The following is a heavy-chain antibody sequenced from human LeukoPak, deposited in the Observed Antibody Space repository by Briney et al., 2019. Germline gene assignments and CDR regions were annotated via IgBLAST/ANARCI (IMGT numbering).Heavy chain of an antibody. D-gene: IGHD2-2*01. CDR2: ISHTGIT. V-gene: IGHV4-59*01. CDR1: GGSISSYS. J-gene: IGHJ5*02. Sequence: SETLSLTCTVSGGSISSYSWNWIRQPPGKGLEWIGYISHTGITNYSPSLKSRVTISVDTSKNQFSLNLSSVTAADTAVYYCARVGRYCSMTSCYNWFDPWGQGTLVTVSS. CDR3: ARVGRYCSMTSCYNWFDP.